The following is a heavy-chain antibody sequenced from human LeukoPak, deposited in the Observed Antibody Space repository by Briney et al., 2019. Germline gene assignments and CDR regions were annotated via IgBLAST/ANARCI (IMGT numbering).Heavy chain of an antibody. CDR3: AREGRENIDY. J-gene: IGHJ4*02. CDR2: IYYSGST. Sequence: SETLSLTCIVSGGSISSGGYYWSWIRQHPGKGLEWIGYIYYSGSTYYNPSLKSRVTISVDTSKNQFSLKLSSVTAADTAVYYCAREGRENIDYWGQGTLVTVSS. V-gene: IGHV4-31*03. CDR1: GGSISSGGYY.